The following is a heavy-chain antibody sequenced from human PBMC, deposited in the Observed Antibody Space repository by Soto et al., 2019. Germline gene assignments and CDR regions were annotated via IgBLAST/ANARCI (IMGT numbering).Heavy chain of an antibody. V-gene: IGHV3-48*01. CDR3: ARVGMSGYSYGYDYYYMDV. J-gene: IGHJ6*03. CDR1: GFTFSSYS. D-gene: IGHD5-18*01. Sequence: GGSLRLSCAASGFTFSSYSMNWVRQAPGKGLEWVSYISSSSSTIYYADSVKGRFTISRDNAKNSLYLQMNSLRAEDTAVYYCARVGMSGYSYGYDYYYMDVWGKGTTVTVSS. CDR2: ISSSSSTI.